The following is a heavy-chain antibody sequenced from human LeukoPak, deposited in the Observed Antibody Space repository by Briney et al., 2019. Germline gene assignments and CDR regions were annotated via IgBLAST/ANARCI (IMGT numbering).Heavy chain of an antibody. CDR2: ISGSGGST. CDR1: GFTFSSYA. J-gene: IGHJ4*02. D-gene: IGHD6-19*01. Sequence: GGSLRLSCAASGFTFSSYALSWVRQAPGKGLEWVSGISGSGGSTYYADSVKGRFTISRDNSKNTLYLQMNSLRAEDTAVYYCAKDRIAVAGSYFDYWGQGTLVTVSS. V-gene: IGHV3-23*01. CDR3: AKDRIAVAGSYFDY.